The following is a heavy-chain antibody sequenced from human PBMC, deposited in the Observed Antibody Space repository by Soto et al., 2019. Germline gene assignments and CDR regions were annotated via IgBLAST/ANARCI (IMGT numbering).Heavy chain of an antibody. CDR3: ARRTYCGGDCYSGWYFDL. V-gene: IGHV4-59*01. CDR1: GGSISSYY. CDR2: IYYSGST. D-gene: IGHD2-21*02. J-gene: IGHJ2*01. Sequence: QVQLQESGPGLVKPSETLSLTCTVSGGSISSYYWSWIRQPPGKGLEWIGYIYYSGSTNYNPSLKSRVTISVDTSKNQFSLKLSSVTAADTAVYYCARRTYCGGDCYSGWYFDLWGRGTLVTVSS.